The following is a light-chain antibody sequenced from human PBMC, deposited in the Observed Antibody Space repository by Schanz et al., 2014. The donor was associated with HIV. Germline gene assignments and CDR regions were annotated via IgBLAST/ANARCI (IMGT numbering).Light chain of an antibody. CDR2: ADY. Sequence: QSLLTQPPSVSAAPGQRVTISCSGGALNLGHNFVSWYQQFPGTAPKLLIFADYQRPSEIPDRISGSKTGTSATLAINGLQTGDEAGYYCATWHSSLREVVFGGGTKLTVL. J-gene: IGLJ2*01. CDR1: ALNLGHNF. CDR3: ATWHSSLREVV. V-gene: IGLV1-51*01.